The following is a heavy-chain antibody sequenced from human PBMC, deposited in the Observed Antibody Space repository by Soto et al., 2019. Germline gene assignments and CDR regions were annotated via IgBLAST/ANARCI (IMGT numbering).Heavy chain of an antibody. J-gene: IGHJ5*02. CDR3: AGGSSKSWFDP. D-gene: IGHD6-6*01. Sequence: QVQLQESGPGLAKPSQTLSLTCNVSNGPISSSGYYWSWIRQNPGQGLEWIGYIYYSGSTYYNPSLKSRVTISVDTSKKQFSLKLGSVTAAYTAIYYCAGGSSKSWFDPWGHGTLVTVSS. CDR1: NGPISSSGYY. CDR2: IYYSGST. V-gene: IGHV4-31*03.